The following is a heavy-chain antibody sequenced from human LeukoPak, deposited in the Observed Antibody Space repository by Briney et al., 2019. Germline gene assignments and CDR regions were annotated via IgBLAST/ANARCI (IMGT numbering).Heavy chain of an antibody. J-gene: IGHJ6*02. CDR3: ARIAAAGTGYYYYYGMDV. V-gene: IGHV5-51*01. Sequence: GESLKISCKGSGYRFTSYWIGWVRQMPGKGLEWMGIIYPGDSDTRYSPSFQGQVTISADKSISTAYLQWSSLKASDTAMYYCARIAAAGTGYYYYYGMDVWGQGTTVTVSS. D-gene: IGHD6-13*01. CDR1: GYRFTSYW. CDR2: IYPGDSDT.